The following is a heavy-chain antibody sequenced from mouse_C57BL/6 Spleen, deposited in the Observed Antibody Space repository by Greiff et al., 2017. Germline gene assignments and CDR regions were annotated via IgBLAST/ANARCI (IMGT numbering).Heavy chain of an antibody. CDR3: ARGSSRYYAMDY. CDR2: IWSGGST. Sequence: VQLQQSGPGLVQPSQSLSITCTVSGFSLTSYGVHWVRQSPGKGLEWLGVIWSGGSTDYNAAFISRLSISKDNSKSQVFFKMNSLQADDTAIYYCARGSSRYYAMDYWGQGTSVTVSS. CDR1: GFSLTSYG. D-gene: IGHD1-1*01. J-gene: IGHJ4*01. V-gene: IGHV2-2*01.